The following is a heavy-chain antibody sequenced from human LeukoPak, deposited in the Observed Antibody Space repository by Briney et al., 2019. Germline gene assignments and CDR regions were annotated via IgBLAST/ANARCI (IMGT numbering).Heavy chain of an antibody. J-gene: IGHJ4*02. CDR2: IYYGGST. D-gene: IGHD6-6*01. CDR1: GDSISGYY. V-gene: IGHV4-59*01. CDR3: ARGLIAAREYYLDS. Sequence: SETLSLTCTVSGDSISGYYWSWIRQSPQKRLEWIAYIYYGGSTHYNPSLKSRVTLSVNSSKNQFSLKLSSVTAADTGVYYCARGLIAAREYYLDSWGPGTLVTVSS.